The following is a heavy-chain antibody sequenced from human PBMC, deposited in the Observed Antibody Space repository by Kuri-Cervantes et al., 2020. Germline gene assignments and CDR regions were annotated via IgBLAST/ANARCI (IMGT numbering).Heavy chain of an antibody. CDR2: ISAYNGNT. CDR3: ARVIEYSSGYDY. V-gene: IGHV1-18*01. CDR1: GGTFSSYG. J-gene: IGHJ4*02. Sequence: ASVKVSCKASGGTFSSYGISWVRQAPGQGLEWMGWISAYNGNTNYAQKLQGRVTMTRDTSTSTVYMELSSLRSEDTAVYYCARVIEYSSGYDYWGQGTLVTVSS. D-gene: IGHD6-25*01.